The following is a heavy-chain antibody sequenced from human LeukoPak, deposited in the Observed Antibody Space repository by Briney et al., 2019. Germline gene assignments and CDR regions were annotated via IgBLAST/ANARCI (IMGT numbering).Heavy chain of an antibody. D-gene: IGHD4-17*01. J-gene: IGHJ2*01. CDR3: AKDPPGPETTRGLRTNWYFDL. Sequence: GGSLRLSCAASGFTFRSYDTTWVRQAPGKGLEWVSAISGSGGSTYYADSVKGRFTISRDNSKNTLYLQMNSLRAEDTAVYYCAKDPPGPETTRGLRTNWYFDLWGRGTLVTVSS. CDR2: ISGSGGST. CDR1: GFTFRSYD. V-gene: IGHV3-23*01.